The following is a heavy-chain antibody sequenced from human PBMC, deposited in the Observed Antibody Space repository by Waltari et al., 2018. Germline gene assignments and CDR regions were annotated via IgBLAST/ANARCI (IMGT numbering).Heavy chain of an antibody. D-gene: IGHD6-19*01. CDR1: GYTFTSYY. V-gene: IGHV1-46*01. Sequence: QVQLVQSGAEVKKPGASVKVSCKASGYTFTSYYMHWVRQATGQGLEWMGIINPSGGSTSYAQKFQGRVTMTRDTSTSTVYMELSSLRSEDTAVYYCARAAGLGSGWYYVYFDYWGQGTLVTVSS. CDR3: ARAAGLGSGWYYVYFDY. CDR2: INPSGGST. J-gene: IGHJ4*02.